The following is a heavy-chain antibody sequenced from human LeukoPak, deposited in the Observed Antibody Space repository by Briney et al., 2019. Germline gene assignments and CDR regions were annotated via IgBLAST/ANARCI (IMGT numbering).Heavy chain of an antibody. D-gene: IGHD3-16*02. CDR1: GYTFTSYY. CDR3: ATDYRDQTPGAY. CDR2: INPSGGST. V-gene: IGHV1-46*01. Sequence: ASVKVSCKASGYTFTSYYMHWVRQAPGQGLEWMGIINPSGGSTSYAQKFQGRVTMTRDTSTSTVYMELSSLRSEDTAVYYCATDYRDQTPGAYWGQGTLVTVSS. J-gene: IGHJ4*02.